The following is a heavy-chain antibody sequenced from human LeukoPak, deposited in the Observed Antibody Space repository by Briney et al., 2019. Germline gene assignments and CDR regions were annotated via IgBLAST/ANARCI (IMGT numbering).Heavy chain of an antibody. D-gene: IGHD3-22*01. J-gene: IGHJ5*02. CDR2: INHSGST. CDR3: ARDPLNYDSSGGGVDP. CDR1: GGSFSGYY. V-gene: IGHV4-34*01. Sequence: SETLSLTCAVYGGSFSGYYWSWIRQPPGNGLEWIGEINHSGSTNYNPSLKTRVTISVDTSKNQFSLKLSSVTAADTAVYYCARDPLNYDSSGGGVDPWGQGTLVTVSS.